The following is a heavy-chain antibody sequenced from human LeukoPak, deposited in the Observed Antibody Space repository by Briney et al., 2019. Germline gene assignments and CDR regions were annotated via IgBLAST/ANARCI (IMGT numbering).Heavy chain of an antibody. CDR2: ISSSSSTI. J-gene: IGHJ4*02. CDR1: GFTFSSYS. V-gene: IGHV3-48*04. D-gene: IGHD5-18*01. CDR3: ARDPPWRSYGYGGYYFDY. Sequence: GGSLRLSCAASGFTFSSYSMNWVRQAPGKGLEWVSYISSSSSTIYYADSVKGRFTISRDNAKNSLYLQMNSLRAEDTAVYYCARDPPWRSYGYGGYYFDYWGQGTLVTVSS.